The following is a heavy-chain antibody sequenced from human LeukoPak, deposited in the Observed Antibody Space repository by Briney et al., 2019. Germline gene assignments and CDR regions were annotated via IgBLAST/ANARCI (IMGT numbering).Heavy chain of an antibody. CDR1: GFTFSSYG. CDR2: IWYDGSNK. J-gene: IGHJ6*02. Sequence: GGSLRLSCAASGFTFSSYGMHWVRQAPGKGLEWVAVIWYDGSNKYYADSVKGRFTISRDNSKNTLYLQMNSLRAEDTAVYYCARAYYDFWSGYYTGISGPVPYGMDVWGQGTTVTVSS. CDR3: ARAYYDFWSGYYTGISGPVPYGMDV. D-gene: IGHD3-3*01. V-gene: IGHV3-33*01.